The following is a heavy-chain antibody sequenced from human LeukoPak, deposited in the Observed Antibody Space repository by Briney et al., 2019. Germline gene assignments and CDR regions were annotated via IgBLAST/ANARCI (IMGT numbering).Heavy chain of an antibody. D-gene: IGHD2-2*01. CDR2: ISGSGGST. CDR1: GFTFSSYA. CDR3: AKGRRCSSTSCYPGKYYYYYGMDV. Sequence: GGSLRLSCAASGFTFSSYAMSWVRQAPGKGLEWVSAISGSGGSTYYADSVKGRFTISRDNSKNTLYLQMNSLRAEDTAVYYCAKGRRCSSTSCYPGKYYYYYGMDVWGQGTTVTVSS. J-gene: IGHJ6*02. V-gene: IGHV3-23*01.